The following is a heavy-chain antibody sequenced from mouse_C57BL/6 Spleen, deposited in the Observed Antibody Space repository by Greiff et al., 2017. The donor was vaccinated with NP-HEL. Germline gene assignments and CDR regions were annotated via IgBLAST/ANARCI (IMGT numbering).Heavy chain of an antibody. V-gene: IGHV1-72*01. CDR2: IDPNSGGT. J-gene: IGHJ1*03. CDR3: ARRIVQVIDWYFDV. CDR1: GYTFTSYW. D-gene: IGHD2-5*01. Sequence: QQSCKASGYTFTSYWMHWVKQRPGRGLEWIGRIDPNSGGTKYNEKFKSKATLTVDKPSSTAYMQLSSLTSEDSAVYYCARRIVQVIDWYFDVWGTGTTVTVSS.